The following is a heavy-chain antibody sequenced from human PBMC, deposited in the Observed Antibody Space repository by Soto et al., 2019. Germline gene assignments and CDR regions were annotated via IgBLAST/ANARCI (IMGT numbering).Heavy chain of an antibody. CDR1: GYPVTAYY. D-gene: IGHD3-3*01. J-gene: IGHJ3*02. CDR3: AGGGGVGVAGSAAFDM. CDR2: INPATGAA. Sequence: QLHLVQSGAVVKKPGASVTVSCSASGYPVTAYYMHWVRQAPGRGLEGMGGINPATGAAKYTQTFQGRVTMARDTSASTVFMELRGLTSEVPAVFYWAGGGGVGVAGSAAFDMWGQGTLVTVSS. V-gene: IGHV1-2*02.